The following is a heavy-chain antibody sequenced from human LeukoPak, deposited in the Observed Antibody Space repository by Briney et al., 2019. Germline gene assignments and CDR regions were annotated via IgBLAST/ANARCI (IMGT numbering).Heavy chain of an antibody. CDR3: ARAMVRGVKETYYYGMDV. J-gene: IGHJ6*02. CDR1: GGTFSSYA. D-gene: IGHD3-10*01. CDR2: IIPIFGTA. Sequence: ASVKVSCKASGGTFSSYAISWVRQAPGQGLEWMGGIIPIFGTANYAQKFQGRVTMTRDTSTSTVYMELSSLRSEDTAVYYCARAMVRGVKETYYYGMDVWGQGTTVTVSS. V-gene: IGHV1-69*05.